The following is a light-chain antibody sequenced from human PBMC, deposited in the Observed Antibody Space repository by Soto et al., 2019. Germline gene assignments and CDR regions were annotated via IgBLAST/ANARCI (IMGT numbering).Light chain of an antibody. CDR3: QQYLTTPRT. CDR1: QSVLYNPNNKSY. J-gene: IGKJ1*01. CDR2: WAS. Sequence: DIVMTQSPDSLAVSLGERGTINCKTSQSVLYNPNNKSYLAWYQQKPGQPPKVVIRWASTRESGVPDRFSGSGSGTDFTLTISSLQAEDVAVYYCQQYLTTPRTFGQGTKVEIK. V-gene: IGKV4-1*01.